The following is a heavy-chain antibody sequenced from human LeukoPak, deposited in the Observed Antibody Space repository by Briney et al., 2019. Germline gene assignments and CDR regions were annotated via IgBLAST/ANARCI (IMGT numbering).Heavy chain of an antibody. Sequence: SQTLSLTCTVSGGSISSGDYYWTWIRQPPGKGLEWIGYIYYSGTTYYNPSLKSRLTISLDTSKNQFSLKLGSVTAADTAMYYCARDGVNSMVRGADGFDPWGQGTLVTVSS. CDR1: GGSISSGDYY. CDR3: ARDGVNSMVRGADGFDP. V-gene: IGHV4-30-4*08. J-gene: IGHJ5*02. CDR2: IYYSGTT. D-gene: IGHD3-10*01.